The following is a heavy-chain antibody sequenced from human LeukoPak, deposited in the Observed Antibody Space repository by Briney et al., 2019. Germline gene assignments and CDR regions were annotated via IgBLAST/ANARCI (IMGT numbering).Heavy chain of an antibody. V-gene: IGHV3-48*04. CDR3: ARDSSRFGEARHDY. Sequence: PGGSLRLSCAASGFTFSSYNMNWVRQAPGKGLEWVSYISSSSSTIYYADSVKGRFTISRDNAKNSLYLQMNSLRAEDTAVYYCARDSSRFGEARHDYWGQGTLVTVSS. CDR2: ISSSSSTI. CDR1: GFTFSSYN. D-gene: IGHD3-10*01. J-gene: IGHJ4*02.